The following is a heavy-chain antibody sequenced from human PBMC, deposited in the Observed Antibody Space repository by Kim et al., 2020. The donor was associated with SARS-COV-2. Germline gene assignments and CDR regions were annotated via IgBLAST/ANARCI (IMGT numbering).Heavy chain of an antibody. CDR3: VRSSNTWANWYFDL. CDR1: GYNFFSFG. V-gene: IGHV1-18*01. D-gene: IGHD4-4*01. J-gene: IGHJ2*01. CDR2: ISAYNGNT. Sequence: ASVKVSCKASGYNFFSFGITWVRQAPGQRLEWVGWISAYNGNTKYVHKLQDRLTMTTDTSTTTAYMELRSLRSDDTAVYFCVRSSNTWANWYFDLWGSGTLVTVSS.